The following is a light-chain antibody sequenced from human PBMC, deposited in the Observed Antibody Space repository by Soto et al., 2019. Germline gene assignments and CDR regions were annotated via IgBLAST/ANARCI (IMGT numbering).Light chain of an antibody. CDR1: QSVGSY. V-gene: IGKV3-11*01. Sequence: EIVLTQSQATLSSSPGERATLSCRASQSVGSYLAWYQQKPGQAPRLLIYDASNRATGIPARFSGSGSGTDFTPTISSLQPEDFAVYYCQQRRDWPLTFGPGTKVDIK. CDR3: QQRRDWPLT. CDR2: DAS. J-gene: IGKJ3*01.